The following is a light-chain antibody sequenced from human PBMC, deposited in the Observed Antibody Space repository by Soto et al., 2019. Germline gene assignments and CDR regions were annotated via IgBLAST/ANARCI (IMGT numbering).Light chain of an antibody. CDR2: DVS. V-gene: IGLV2-14*01. CDR1: SSDVGGYNY. CDR3: SSYTSSSTLV. J-gene: IGLJ1*01. Sequence: QSALTQPASVSGSPGPSITISCTGTSSDVGGYNYVSWYQQHPGKAPKLMIYDVSNRPSGVSNRFSGSKSGNTASLTISGLQAEDEADYYCSSYTSSSTLVFGTGT.